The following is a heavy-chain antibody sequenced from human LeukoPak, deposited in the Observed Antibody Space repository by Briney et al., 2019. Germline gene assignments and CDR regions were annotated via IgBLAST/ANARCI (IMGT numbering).Heavy chain of an antibody. Sequence: SETLSLTCTVSGGSISSSSYYWGWIRQPPGKGLEWIGSIYYSGSTYYNPSLKSRVTISVDRSKNQFSLKLSSVTAADTAVYYCASGSYYYDSSGYNHWGQGTLVTVSS. CDR1: GGSISSSSYY. V-gene: IGHV4-39*07. D-gene: IGHD3-22*01. J-gene: IGHJ5*02. CDR2: IYYSGST. CDR3: ASGSYYYDSSGYNH.